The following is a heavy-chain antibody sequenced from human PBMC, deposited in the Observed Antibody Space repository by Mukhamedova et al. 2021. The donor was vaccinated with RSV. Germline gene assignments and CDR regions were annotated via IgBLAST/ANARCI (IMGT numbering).Heavy chain of an antibody. CDR3: ARDIWASNGWFDVDY. J-gene: IGHJ4*02. CDR1: Y. D-gene: IGHD6-19*01. V-gene: IGHV1-46*01. CDR2: IKPSSGTT. Sequence: YMHWVRQAPGQGLEWVGTIKPSSGTTSYAQKFQGRFTMTRDTSTSTVYMELINLTSEDTAVYYFARDIWASNGWFDVDYWGQG.